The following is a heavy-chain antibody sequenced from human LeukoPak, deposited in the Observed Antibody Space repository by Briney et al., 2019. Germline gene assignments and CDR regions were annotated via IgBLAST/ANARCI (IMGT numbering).Heavy chain of an antibody. V-gene: IGHV3-21*01. J-gene: IGHJ6*03. D-gene: IGHD5-12*01. CDR3: AKGGGYEAQYYYYYLDV. CDR1: GFTFSSYS. Sequence: GGSLRLSCAASGFTFSSYSMNWVRQAPGKGLEWVSSISSSSSYIYYADSVKGRFTISRDYAKNSLYLQMNSLRAEDTAVYYCAKGGGYEAQYYYYYLDVWGKGTTVTISS. CDR2: ISSSSSYI.